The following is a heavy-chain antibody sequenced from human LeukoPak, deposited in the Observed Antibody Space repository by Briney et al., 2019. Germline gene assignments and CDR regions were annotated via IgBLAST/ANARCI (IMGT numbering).Heavy chain of an antibody. D-gene: IGHD3-10*01. CDR3: ARDLVVRGVLPSNFDY. Sequence: GASVKVSCKASGGTFSSYAISWVRQAPGQGLEWMGRIIPILGIANYAQKFQGRVTIAADKSTSTAYMELSSLRSEDTAVYYCARDLVVRGVLPSNFDYWGQGTLVTVSS. CDR1: GGTFSSYA. CDR2: IIPILGIA. V-gene: IGHV1-69*04. J-gene: IGHJ4*02.